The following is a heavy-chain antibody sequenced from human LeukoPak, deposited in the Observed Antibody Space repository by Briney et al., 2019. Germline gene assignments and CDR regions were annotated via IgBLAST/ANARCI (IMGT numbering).Heavy chain of an antibody. CDR1: AFTFSNYA. CDR2: ITGSGGDT. CDR3: AKDRITMIVVVPSGAFDI. Sequence: GGSLRLSCAASAFTFSNYAMSWVRQTPGRGLEWVAAITGSGGDTYYADSVKGRFTISRDNSKNTLYLQMNSLRAEDTAVYYCAKDRITMIVVVPSGAFDIWGQGTMVAVAS. V-gene: IGHV3-23*01. D-gene: IGHD3-22*01. J-gene: IGHJ3*02.